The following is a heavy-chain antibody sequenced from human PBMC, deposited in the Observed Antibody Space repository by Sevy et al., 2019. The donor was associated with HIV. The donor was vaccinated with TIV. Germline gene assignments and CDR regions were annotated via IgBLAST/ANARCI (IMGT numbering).Heavy chain of an antibody. CDR1: GGSISSGSYY. CDR2: IYTSGST. V-gene: IGHV4-61*02. Sequence: SETLSLTCTVSGGSISSGSYYWSWIRQPAGKGLEWIGRIYTSGSTNYNPSLKSRVTISVDTSKNQFSLKLSFVTAADTAVYYCARDLMGSGYDYWWFDPWGQGTLVTVSS. D-gene: IGHD5-12*01. J-gene: IGHJ5*02. CDR3: ARDLMGSGYDYWWFDP.